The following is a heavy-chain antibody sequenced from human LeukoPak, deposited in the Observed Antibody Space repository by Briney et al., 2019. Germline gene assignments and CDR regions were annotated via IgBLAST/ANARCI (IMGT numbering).Heavy chain of an antibody. CDR2: ISSSSSYT. CDR3: ASIPNDYTDY. Sequence: GGSLRLSCAASGFTFSSYSLHWVRQAPGKGLEWVSYISSSSSYTNYADSVKGRFTISRDNAKNSLYLQMNSLRAEDTAVYYCASIPNDYTDYWGQGTLVTVSS. V-gene: IGHV3-21*05. D-gene: IGHD4/OR15-4a*01. J-gene: IGHJ4*02. CDR1: GFTFSSYS.